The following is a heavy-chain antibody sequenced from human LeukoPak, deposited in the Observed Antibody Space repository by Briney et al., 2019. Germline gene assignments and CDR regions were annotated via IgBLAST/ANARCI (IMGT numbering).Heavy chain of an antibody. J-gene: IGHJ4*02. Sequence: PGGSLRLSCAASGFTFSSYATSWVRQAPGKGLEWVSGISGSGGSTYYADSVKGRFTISRDNSKNTLYLQMNSPRAEDTAVYYCAILPGYSSSWYEVDYWGQGTLVTVSS. V-gene: IGHV3-23*01. CDR3: AILPGYSSSWYEVDY. D-gene: IGHD6-13*01. CDR1: GFTFSSYA. CDR2: ISGSGGST.